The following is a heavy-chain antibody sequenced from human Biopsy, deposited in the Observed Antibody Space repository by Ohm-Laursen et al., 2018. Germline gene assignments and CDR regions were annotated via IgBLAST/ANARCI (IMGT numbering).Heavy chain of an antibody. CDR1: EGTLSNYG. V-gene: IGHV1-69*06. Sequence: SVKVSCKSPEGTLSNYGVNWVRQAPGQGLEWLGGNIPILGTGNYAQKFQDRVTVAADTSTSTATMELRSLRSDDTAVYYCATKLTGYFHHWGQGTLVIVSS. J-gene: IGHJ1*01. D-gene: IGHD3-9*01. CDR3: ATKLTGYFHH. CDR2: NIPILGTG.